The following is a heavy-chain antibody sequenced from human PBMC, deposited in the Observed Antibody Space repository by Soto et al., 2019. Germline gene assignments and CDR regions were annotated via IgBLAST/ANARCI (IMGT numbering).Heavy chain of an antibody. J-gene: IGHJ5*02. CDR1: GASISTNHHN. Sequence: QVQLQGSGPGLVRPSETLSLTCTVSGASISTNHHNWAWVRQPPGKGLEWMGNIHYRGDTYFNPSLGSRLSMSVDTSKNQFSLNLTSVTAADTAVYYCARRPTGYPNWFDPWGQGTLVTVSS. CDR2: IHYRGDT. D-gene: IGHD3-9*01. CDR3: ARRPTGYPNWFDP. V-gene: IGHV4-39*01.